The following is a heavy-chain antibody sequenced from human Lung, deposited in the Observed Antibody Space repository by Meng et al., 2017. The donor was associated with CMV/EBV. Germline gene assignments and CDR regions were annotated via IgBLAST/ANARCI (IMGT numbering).Heavy chain of an antibody. Sequence: SXKISCAASGFNFNIYEMSWVRQAPGKGLEWVSYISMSGSTIYYADAVKGRFTISRDNAKNSLYLQMNSLRVEDTALYYCARGEAARDFDSWGQGPLVTVSS. V-gene: IGHV3-48*03. CDR2: ISMSGSTI. J-gene: IGHJ4*02. CDR1: GFNFNIYE. D-gene: IGHD6-25*01. CDR3: ARGEAARDFDS.